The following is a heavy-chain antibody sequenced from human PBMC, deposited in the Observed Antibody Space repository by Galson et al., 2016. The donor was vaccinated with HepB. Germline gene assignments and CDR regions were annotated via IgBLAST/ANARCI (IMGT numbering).Heavy chain of an antibody. J-gene: IGHJ6*02. D-gene: IGHD3-9*01. CDR1: GYSFTSYW. CDR3: ARRGRDILTGYYYYYGMDV. V-gene: IGHV5-51*01. CDR2: IYPGDSDT. Sequence: QSGAEVKKPGESLKISRKGSGYSFTSYWIGWVRQMPGKGLEFMGIIYPGDSDTRYSPSFQSQVTISADKSISTAYLQWSSLKASDTAMYYCARRGRDILTGYYYYYGMDVCGQGTTVTVSS.